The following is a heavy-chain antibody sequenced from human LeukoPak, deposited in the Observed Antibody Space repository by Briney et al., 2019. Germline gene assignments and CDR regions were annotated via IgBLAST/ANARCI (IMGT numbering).Heavy chain of an antibody. V-gene: IGHV4-39*01. Sequence: SETLSLTCTVSGGSISSSSYYWGWIRQPPGKGLEWIGSIYYSGSTYYNPSLKSRVTISVDTSKNQFSLKLSSVTAADTAVYYCARGSPHFWGSSTKIRDYWGQGTLVTVSS. CDR2: IYYSGST. D-gene: IGHD2-2*01. CDR1: GGSISSSSYY. J-gene: IGHJ4*02. CDR3: ARGSPHFWGSSTKIRDY.